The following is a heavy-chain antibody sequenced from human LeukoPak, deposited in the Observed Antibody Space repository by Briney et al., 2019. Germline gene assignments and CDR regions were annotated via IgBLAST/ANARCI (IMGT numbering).Heavy chain of an antibody. V-gene: IGHV4-39*01. CDR1: GGSISSSSYY. Sequence: PSETLSLTCTVSGGSISSSSYYWGWIRQPPGKGLEWIGSVYYSGSTYYIPSLKSRVTIPVDTSKNQFALKLRSVNAADTAVYYCAHFRGGAFDFWGQGTMVTVSA. D-gene: IGHD3-16*01. J-gene: IGHJ3*01. CDR2: VYYSGST. CDR3: AHFRGGAFDF.